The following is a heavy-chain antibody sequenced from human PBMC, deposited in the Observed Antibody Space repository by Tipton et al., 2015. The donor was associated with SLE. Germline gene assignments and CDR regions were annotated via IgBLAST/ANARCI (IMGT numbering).Heavy chain of an antibody. Sequence: TLSLTCIVSGGSISGNYWSWIRQPPGKRLEWIGHVHSSGSTFYNPSLKSRVSISMDTSKNQVSLRMTSVTAADTAVYYCATSGYDFLSWFDPWGQGTPVPVSS. CDR1: GGSISGNY. V-gene: IGHV4-59*01. CDR3: ATSGYDFLSWFDP. D-gene: IGHD5-12*01. CDR2: VHSSGST. J-gene: IGHJ5*02.